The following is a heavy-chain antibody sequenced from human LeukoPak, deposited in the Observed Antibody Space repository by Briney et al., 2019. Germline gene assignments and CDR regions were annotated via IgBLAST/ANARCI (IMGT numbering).Heavy chain of an antibody. Sequence: ASVKVSCKASGYTFTSYYMHWVRQAPGQGLEWMGIINPSGGSTSYAQKFQGGVTMTRDTSTSTVYMELSSLRSEDTAVYYCARSPTYYYDSSGYFDYWGQGTLVTVSS. V-gene: IGHV1-46*01. CDR3: ARSPTYYYDSSGYFDY. CDR1: GYTFTSYY. J-gene: IGHJ4*02. CDR2: INPSGGST. D-gene: IGHD3-22*01.